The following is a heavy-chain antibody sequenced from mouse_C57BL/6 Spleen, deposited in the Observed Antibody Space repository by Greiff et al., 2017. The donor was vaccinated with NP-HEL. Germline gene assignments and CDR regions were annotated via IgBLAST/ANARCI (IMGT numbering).Heavy chain of an antibody. D-gene: IGHD2-1*01. CDR1: GFTFSSYA. CDR2: ISDGGSYT. J-gene: IGHJ4*01. V-gene: IGHV5-4*01. CDR3: ARELGNSYAMDY. Sequence: EVHLVESGGGLVKPGGSLKLSCAASGFTFSSYAMSWVRQTPEKRLEWVATISDGGSYTYYPDNVKGRFTISRDNAKNNLYLQMSHLKSEDTAMYYCARELGNSYAMDYWGQGTSVTVSS.